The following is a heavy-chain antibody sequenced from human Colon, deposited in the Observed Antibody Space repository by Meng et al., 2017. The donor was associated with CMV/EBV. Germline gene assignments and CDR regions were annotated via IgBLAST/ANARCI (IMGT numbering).Heavy chain of an antibody. D-gene: IGHD1-26*01. J-gene: IGHJ6*02. CDR1: GYFISRDYY. CDR3: ARVSYSKSSYYYYGMDV. Sequence: SETLSLTCSVSGYFISRDYYWGWIRQPSEKGLEWIGSIHHTERTYYNPSLKSRATISVDTSKNQFYLKLSSVTAADTAVYYCARVSYSKSSYYYYGMDVWGQGTTVTVSS. CDR2: IHHTERT. V-gene: IGHV4-38-2*02.